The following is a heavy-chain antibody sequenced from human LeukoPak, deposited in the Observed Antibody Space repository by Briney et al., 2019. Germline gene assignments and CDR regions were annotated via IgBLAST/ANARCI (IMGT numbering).Heavy chain of an antibody. D-gene: IGHD5-18*01. CDR1: GGSISSGGYY. V-gene: IGHV4-30-2*01. Sequence: SETLSLTCTVSGGSISSGGYYWSWIRQPPGKGLEWIGYIYHSGSTYYNPSLKSRVTISVDRSKNQFSLKLSSVTAADTAVYYCASSWIQLWPAWKWGQGTLVTVSS. CDR2: IYHSGST. J-gene: IGHJ4*02. CDR3: ASSWIQLWPAWK.